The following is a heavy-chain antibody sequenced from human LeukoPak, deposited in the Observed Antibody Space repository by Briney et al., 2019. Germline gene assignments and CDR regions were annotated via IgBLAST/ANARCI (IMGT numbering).Heavy chain of an antibody. D-gene: IGHD3-22*01. CDR3: AGDSSGYTFGSFDY. V-gene: IGHV1-8*01. J-gene: IGHJ4*02. CDR2: MNPNSGNT. Sequence: ASVKVSCKASGYTFTSYDINWVRQATGQGLEWMGWMNPNSGNTGYAQKFQGRVTMTRNTSISTAYMELSSLRSEDTAVYYCAGDSSGYTFGSFDYWGQGTLVTVSS. CDR1: GYTFTSYD.